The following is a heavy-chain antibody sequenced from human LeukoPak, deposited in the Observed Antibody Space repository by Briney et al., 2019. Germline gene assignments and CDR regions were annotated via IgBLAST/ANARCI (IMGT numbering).Heavy chain of an antibody. CDR3: ARLTGYRLDY. J-gene: IGHJ4*02. CDR2: IYYSGST. CDR1: GGSISSYY. Sequence: SETLSLTCTVSGGSISSYYWSWIRQPPGKELEWFGYIYYSGSTNYNPSLKSRVTISVDTSKNQFSLKLSSVTAADTAVYFCARLTGYRLDYWGQGTLVTVSS. V-gene: IGHV4-59*08. D-gene: IGHD1-20*01.